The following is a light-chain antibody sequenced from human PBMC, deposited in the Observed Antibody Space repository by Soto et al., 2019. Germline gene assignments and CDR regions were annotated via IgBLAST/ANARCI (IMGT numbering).Light chain of an antibody. CDR1: QSVSSSY. Sequence: EIVLTQSPGTLSLSPAERATLSCRASQSVSSSYLAWYQQKPCQAPRLLIYGSSSRATGIPDRFSGSGCGTDFTLTISRLEPEDFAVYYYQQYGSFTLTFGQGTKVDIK. CDR3: QQYGSFTLT. V-gene: IGKV3-20*01. J-gene: IGKJ1*01. CDR2: GSS.